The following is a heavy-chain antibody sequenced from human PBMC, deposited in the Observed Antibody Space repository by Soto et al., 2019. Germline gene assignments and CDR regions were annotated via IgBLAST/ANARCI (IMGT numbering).Heavy chain of an antibody. CDR2: MSISGEKT. D-gene: IGHD5-12*01. CDR1: GFIFSDYS. V-gene: IGHV3-23*01. Sequence: VGSLRLSCAASGFIFSDYSMAWVRQTPEKGLEWVSGMSISGEKTFYTDSVNGRFTVSRDSSKNTVYLQMNSLRVEDTAVYYCARWSGYGDLWGQGTRVTVSS. CDR3: ARWSGYGDL. J-gene: IGHJ4*02.